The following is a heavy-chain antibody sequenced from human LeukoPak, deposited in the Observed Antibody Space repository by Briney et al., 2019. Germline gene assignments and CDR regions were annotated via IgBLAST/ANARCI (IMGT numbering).Heavy chain of an antibody. V-gene: IGHV3-43*02. J-gene: IGHJ4*02. D-gene: IGHD1-1*01. CDR1: GFTFEDYA. CDR3: AKDKLERRGIFDY. Sequence: GGSLRLSRAASGFTFEDYAMHWVRQAPGKGLEWVSLISGDGGSTYYADSVKGRFTISRDNSKNSLYLQMNSLRTEDTALYYCAKDKLERRGIFDYWGQGTLVTVSS. CDR2: ISGDGGST.